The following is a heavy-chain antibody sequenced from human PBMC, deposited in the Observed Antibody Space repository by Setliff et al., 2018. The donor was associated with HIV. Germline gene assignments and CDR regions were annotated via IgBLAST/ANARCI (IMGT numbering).Heavy chain of an antibody. CDR2: IIPILGIA. D-gene: IGHD3-22*01. CDR3: ARDREYYYDNSGSPSFDY. V-gene: IGHV1-69*10. Sequence: SVTVSCKASGGTFSSYAINWVRQAPGQGLEWMGGIIPILGIANYAQKFQGRVTITADKSTSTAYMELSSLRSEDTAVYYCARDREYYYDNSGSPSFDYWGQGTLVTV. J-gene: IGHJ4*02. CDR1: GGTFSSYA.